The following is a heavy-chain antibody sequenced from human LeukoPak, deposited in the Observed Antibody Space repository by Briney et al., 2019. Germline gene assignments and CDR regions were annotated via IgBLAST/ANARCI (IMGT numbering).Heavy chain of an antibody. Sequence: PGGSLRLSCAASGFSFSNYAMHWVRQAPGKGLEYVSAISSNGGSTDYANSVKGRFTISRDNSKNTLYLQMGSLRAEDMAVYYCARGSSGGDYWGQGTLVTVS. V-gene: IGHV3-64*01. D-gene: IGHD3-10*01. CDR3: ARGSSGGDY. CDR1: GFSFSNYA. CDR2: ISSNGGST. J-gene: IGHJ4*02.